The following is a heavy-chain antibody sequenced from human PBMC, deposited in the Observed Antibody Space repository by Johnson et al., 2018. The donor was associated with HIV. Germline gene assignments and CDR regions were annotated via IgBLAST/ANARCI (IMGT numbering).Heavy chain of an antibody. D-gene: IGHD3-3*01. J-gene: IGHJ3*02. Sequence: VQLVESGGGVVQPGRSLRLSCAASGFTFSSYAMHWVRQAPGKGLEYVSAISSNGGSTYYANSVKDRFIISRDNSKDTLYLQMGSLRVEDTAVYYCAKPYYDFWSGYYEYNAFDIWGQGTMVTVSS. V-gene: IGHV3-64*01. CDR2: ISSNGGST. CDR3: AKPYYDFWSGYYEYNAFDI. CDR1: GFTFSSYA.